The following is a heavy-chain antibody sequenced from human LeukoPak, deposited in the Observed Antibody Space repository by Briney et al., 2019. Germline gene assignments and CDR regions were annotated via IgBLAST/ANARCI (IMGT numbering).Heavy chain of an antibody. Sequence: GGSLRLSCAASGFTFGAYWMSWVRQAPGKGLEWVANIKQDGSEKYYVDSVKGRFTISRDNAKNSLYLQMNSLRAEDTAVYYCARPLDVWGRGTTVTVSS. CDR3: ARPLDV. V-gene: IGHV3-7*01. CDR1: GFTFGAYW. J-gene: IGHJ6*02. CDR2: IKQDGSEK.